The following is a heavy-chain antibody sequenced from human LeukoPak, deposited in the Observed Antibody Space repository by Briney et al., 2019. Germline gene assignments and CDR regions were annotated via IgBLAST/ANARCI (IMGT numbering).Heavy chain of an antibody. CDR3: AKLRVRWLNDAFDI. CDR2: ISSSSSYI. D-gene: IGHD4-23*01. J-gene: IGHJ3*02. V-gene: IGHV3-21*04. CDR1: GFTFSSYA. Sequence: GGSLRLSCAASGFTFSSYAMNWVRQAPGKGLEWVSSISSSSSYIYYADSVKGRFTISRDNAKNSLYLQMNSLRAEDTAAYYCAKLRVRWLNDAFDIWGQGTMVTVSS.